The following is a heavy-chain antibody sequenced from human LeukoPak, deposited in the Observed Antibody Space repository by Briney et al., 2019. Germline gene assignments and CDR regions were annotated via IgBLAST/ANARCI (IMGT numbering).Heavy chain of an antibody. Sequence: GSSVKVSCKASGNSFTGHYMHWVRQAPGQGFEWVGWINSNNGGTNYAQNFQGRVTMTSDKSISTVYMELSSLRSDDTAVYYCATLAAAAPGALDYWGQGTLVTVSS. CDR1: GNSFTGHY. D-gene: IGHD6-13*01. J-gene: IGHJ4*02. V-gene: IGHV1-2*02. CDR2: INSNNGGT. CDR3: ATLAAAAPGALDY.